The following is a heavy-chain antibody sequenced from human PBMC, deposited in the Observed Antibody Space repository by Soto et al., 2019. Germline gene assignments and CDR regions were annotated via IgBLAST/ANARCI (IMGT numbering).Heavy chain of an antibody. CDR2: IYYNGST. J-gene: IGHJ6*04. CDR1: GDSVSSGNYY. D-gene: IGHD6-13*01. CDR3: ARDLTHSSTLVVYSGMDV. Sequence: PSEILSLTCTVSGDSVSSGNYYRSWIRQPPGKGLERIGYIYYNGSTNYNPSLKSRVTISLDTSKNQFSLKLSSVTAADTAVYYCARDLTHSSTLVVYSGMDVRGKGTTVTGSS. V-gene: IGHV4-61*01.